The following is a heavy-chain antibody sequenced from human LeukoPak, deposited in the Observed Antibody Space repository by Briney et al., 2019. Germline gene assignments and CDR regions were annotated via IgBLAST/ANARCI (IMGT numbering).Heavy chain of an antibody. D-gene: IGHD4/OR15-4a*01. J-gene: IGHJ5*01. CDR3: VRHDGRGGATMGAFDS. Sequence: PSETLSLTCAVYGGSFSGYYWGWIRQSPGKGLEWIGSVYYGRTTYYSPSLDSRVTISLDTSANQFSLQLNSVTAADTAVYYCVRHDGRGGATMGAFDSWGQGSLVTVSS. CDR1: GGSFSGYY. CDR2: VYYGRTT. V-gene: IGHV4-39*01.